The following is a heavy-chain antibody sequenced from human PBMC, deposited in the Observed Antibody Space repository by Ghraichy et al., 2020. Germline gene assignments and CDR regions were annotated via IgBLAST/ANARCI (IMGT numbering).Heavy chain of an antibody. V-gene: IGHV3-48*01. J-gene: IGHJ4*02. Sequence: GGSLRLSCKASGFAFSNYDMDWARQVPGKGLEWVSFNSGGSDTIRYADSVKGRFTISRDNARNSLYLQMNSLRVDDTAVYFCVRDWPVDWGQGTLVTVSS. CDR1: GFAFSNYD. CDR2: NSGGSDTI. CDR3: VRDWPVD.